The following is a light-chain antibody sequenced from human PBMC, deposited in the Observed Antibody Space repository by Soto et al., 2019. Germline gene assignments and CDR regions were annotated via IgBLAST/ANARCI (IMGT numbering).Light chain of an antibody. CDR2: AAS. V-gene: IGKV1-39*01. Sequence: DIQMTQSPSSLSASVEDRVIITCRASQSISNHLNWYQQKPGKAPKLLIYAASSLQSGVPSRFSGSGYGTDFTLTISSLQTEDFATYYCQPSYITRITVAHGPRLE. CDR1: QSISNH. CDR3: QPSYITRIT. J-gene: IGKJ5*01.